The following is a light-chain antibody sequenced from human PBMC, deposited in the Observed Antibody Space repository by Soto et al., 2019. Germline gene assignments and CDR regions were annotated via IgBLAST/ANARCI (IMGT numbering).Light chain of an antibody. V-gene: IGLV2-14*01. CDR2: DVS. Sequence: QSALTQPASVSGSPGVSSPPVFVCTGKSVGGYNYVSWYQQHPGKAPKLMIYDVSARPSGVSNRFSGSKSDNTASLTISGLQAEDEADYYCSSYTSSNTVVFGGGTKLTVL. CDR3: SSYTSSNTVV. J-gene: IGLJ2*01. CDR1: GKSVGGYNY.